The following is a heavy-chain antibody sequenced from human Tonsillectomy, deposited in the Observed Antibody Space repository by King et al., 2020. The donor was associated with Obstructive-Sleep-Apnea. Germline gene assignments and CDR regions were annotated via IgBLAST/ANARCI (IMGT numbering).Heavy chain of an antibody. CDR3: ARGTTIDY. J-gene: IGHJ4*02. CDR2: IFYSGST. D-gene: IGHD1-1*01. CDR1: GGSISSYY. Sequence: VQLQESGPGLVKPSETLSLTCTVSGGSISSYYWSWIRQPPGKGLEWIGYIFYSGSTNYNPSLKSRVTISVDTSKNQFSLKLSSVTAADTAVYYCARGTTIDYWGQGTLVTVSS. V-gene: IGHV4-59*01.